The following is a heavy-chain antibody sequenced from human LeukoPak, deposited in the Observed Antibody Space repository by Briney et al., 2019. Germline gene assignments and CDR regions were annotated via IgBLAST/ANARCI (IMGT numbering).Heavy chain of an antibody. D-gene: IGHD5-12*01. V-gene: IGHV4-30-2*01. CDR3: ARADSGYVSLDY. J-gene: IGHJ4*02. CDR2: IYHSGST. Sequence: PSQTLSLTCAVSGGSISSGGYSWSWIRQPPGKGLEWIGYIYHSGSTYYNPSLKSRVTISVDRSKNQFSLKLSSVTAADTAVYYCARADSGYVSLDYWGQGTLVTVSS. CDR1: GGSISSGGYS.